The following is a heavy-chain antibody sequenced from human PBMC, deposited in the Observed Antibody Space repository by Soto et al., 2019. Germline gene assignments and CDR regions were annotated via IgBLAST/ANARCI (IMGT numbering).Heavy chain of an antibody. D-gene: IGHD2-15*01. CDR2: IRSKTNSYAT. V-gene: IGHV3-73*01. Sequence: PGGSLRLSCAASGFTFSGSAMHWVRQASGKGMGWVGRIRSKTNSYATAYAASVIGRFTISRDDSKNTAYLQMNSLKTEDTAVYYCTRHNEELLLPRVSVWGQGITVTVSS. CDR1: GFTFSGSA. J-gene: IGHJ6*02. CDR3: TRHNEELLLPRVSV.